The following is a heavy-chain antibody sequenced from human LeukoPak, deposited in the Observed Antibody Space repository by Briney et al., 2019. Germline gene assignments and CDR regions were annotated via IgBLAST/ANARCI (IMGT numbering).Heavy chain of an antibody. J-gene: IGHJ4*02. CDR2: IWYDGSNK. D-gene: IGHD4-17*01. CDR1: GFTFSSYG. CDR3: ARDTLITVTTWSFDY. Sequence: PGGSLRLSCAASGFTFSSYGMHWVRQAPGKGLEWVAVIWYDGSNKYYADSVKGRFTISRDNSKNTLYLQMNSLRAEDTAVYYCARDTLITVTTWSFDYWGLGTLVTVSS. V-gene: IGHV3-33*01.